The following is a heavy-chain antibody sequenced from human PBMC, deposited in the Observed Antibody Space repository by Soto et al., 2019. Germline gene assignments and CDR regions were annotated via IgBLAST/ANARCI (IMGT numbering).Heavy chain of an antibody. CDR3: ARGYAFWSGYYYPYGMDV. V-gene: IGHV3-30-3*01. CDR2: ISYDGSNK. Sequence: QVQLVESGGGVVQPGRSLRLSCAASGFTFSSYAMHWVRQAPGKGLEWVAVISYDGSNKNHADTVKGRFTISRDNSKNTLYLQMNSLGAEDTAVYYCARGYAFWSGYYYPYGMDVWAHGTTVTVSS. CDR1: GFTFSSYA. J-gene: IGHJ6*02. D-gene: IGHD3-3*01.